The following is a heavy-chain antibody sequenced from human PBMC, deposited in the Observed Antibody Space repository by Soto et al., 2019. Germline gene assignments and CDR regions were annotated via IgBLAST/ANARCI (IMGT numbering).Heavy chain of an antibody. V-gene: IGHV1-46*03. D-gene: IGHD3-10*01. CDR3: ASFTGSGGAFDI. CDR1: GYTFTSYG. Sequence: ASVKVSCKASGYTFTSYGISWVRQAPGQGLEWMGIINPSGGSTSYAQKFQGRVTMTRDTSTSTVYMELSSLRSEDTAVYYCASFTGSGGAFDIWGQGTMVTVSS. J-gene: IGHJ3*02. CDR2: INPSGGST.